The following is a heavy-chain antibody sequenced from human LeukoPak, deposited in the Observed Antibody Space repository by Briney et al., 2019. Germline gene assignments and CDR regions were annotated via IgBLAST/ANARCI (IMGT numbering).Heavy chain of an antibody. CDR3: ARGGSVVAGSDNWFDP. J-gene: IGHJ5*02. CDR2: ISYNGNGK. V-gene: IGHV3-64*04. D-gene: IGHD6-19*01. CDR1: GFTFSDYA. Sequence: GGSLRLSCAASGFTFSDYAMHWVRQAPGKELKYVSAISYNGNGKHYADSVKGRFTISRDNARKSLDLQMNSLKGEDTAVYYCARGGSVVAGSDNWFDPWGQGTLVTVSS.